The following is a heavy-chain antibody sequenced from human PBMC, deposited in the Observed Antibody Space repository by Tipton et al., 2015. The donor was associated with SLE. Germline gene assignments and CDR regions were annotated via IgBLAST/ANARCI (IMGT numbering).Heavy chain of an antibody. CDR2: IIGRAVRT. CDR3: ARDRGGRYPDAFDI. J-gene: IGHJ3*02. Sequence: SLRLSCAASGFSFSNYAMSWVRQAPGKGLEWVSAIIGRAVRTYYADSVKGRFTISRDNSKNTLFLQMNSLRVEDTALYYCARDRGGRYPDAFDIWGQGTLVTVSS. V-gene: IGHV3-23*01. D-gene: IGHD1-26*01. CDR1: GFSFSNYA.